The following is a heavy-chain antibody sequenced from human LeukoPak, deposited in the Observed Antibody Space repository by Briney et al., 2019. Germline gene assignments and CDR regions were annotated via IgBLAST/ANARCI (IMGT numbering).Heavy chain of an antibody. CDR2: INPNTGDT. Sequence: ASVKVSCKASGCTFTGYYMHWVRQAPGQGLEWMGWINPNTGDTDYVQNFQGRVTMTRDTSISTAYMELSRLRSDDTAVYYCARAYSSSFHAPLRYWGQGTLVTVSS. CDR3: ARAYSSSFHAPLRY. J-gene: IGHJ4*02. CDR1: GCTFTGYY. D-gene: IGHD6-6*01. V-gene: IGHV1-2*02.